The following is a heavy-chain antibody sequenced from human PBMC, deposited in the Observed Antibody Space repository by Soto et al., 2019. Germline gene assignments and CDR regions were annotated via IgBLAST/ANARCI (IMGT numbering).Heavy chain of an antibody. J-gene: IGHJ4*02. CDR3: ARESEGAVAGGGYYFDY. CDR2: INHSGST. V-gene: IGHV4-34*01. Sequence: QVQLQQWGAGLLKPSETLSLTCAVYGGSFSGYYWSWIRQPPGKGLEWIGEINHSGSTNYNPSLKSRVTISVDTSKNQFSLKLSSVTAADTAVYYCARESEGAVAGGGYYFDYGGQGTLVTVSS. D-gene: IGHD6-19*01. CDR1: GGSFSGYY.